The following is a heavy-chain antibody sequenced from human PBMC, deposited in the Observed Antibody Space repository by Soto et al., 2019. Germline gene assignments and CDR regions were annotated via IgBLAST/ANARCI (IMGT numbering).Heavy chain of an antibody. J-gene: IGHJ6*02. V-gene: IGHV1-8*01. CDR2: MNPNRGNT. CDR1: GYTFTSYD. CDR3: ARERKGMDL. Sequence: QLVQSGAEVKKPGASVKVSCKASGYTFTSYDINWVRQATGQGLEWMGWMNPNRGNTAYSQKFQGRVTMTRNPSTSPASMELTSLRSEDTAVYYCARERKGMDLWGQGTTVTVSS.